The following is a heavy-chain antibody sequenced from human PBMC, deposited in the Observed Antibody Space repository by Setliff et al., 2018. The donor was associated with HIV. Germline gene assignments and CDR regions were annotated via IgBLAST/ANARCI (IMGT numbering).Heavy chain of an antibody. CDR2: INAGNGHT. CDR3: ARESEWALDYGNIGRPYYFDY. V-gene: IGHV1-3*01. D-gene: IGHD3-22*01. J-gene: IGHJ4*02. CDR1: GYTFTNYA. Sequence: GASVKVSCKASGYTFTNYAIHRVRQAPGQRLEWMGWINAGNGHTKYSQRFQGRVTITRDTSASTAYMELSSLRSEDTAVYYCARESEWALDYGNIGRPYYFDYWGQGTLVTVSS.